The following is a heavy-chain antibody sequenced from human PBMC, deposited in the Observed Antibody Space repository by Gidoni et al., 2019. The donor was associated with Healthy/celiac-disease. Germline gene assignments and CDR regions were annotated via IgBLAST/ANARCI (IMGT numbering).Heavy chain of an antibody. J-gene: IGHJ6*02. V-gene: IGHV3-33*01. D-gene: IGHD5-12*01. CDR2: IGYDGSNK. Sequence: QVQLVESGGGVVQPGRSLRLACAASGFTFRSYGMHWVRQAPGKGLEWVAVIGYDGSNKYYADSEKGRFTISRDNSKNTLYLKMNSRRAEDTAVYYCARGEVVATMDYYYYGMDVWGQGTTVTVSS. CDR1: GFTFRSYG. CDR3: ARGEVVATMDYYYYGMDV.